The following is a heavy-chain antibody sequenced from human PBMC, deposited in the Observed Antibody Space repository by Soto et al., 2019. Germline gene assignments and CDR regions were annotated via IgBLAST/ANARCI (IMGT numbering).Heavy chain of an antibody. CDR2: ISATGGST. Sequence: GGSLRLSCAASGFTFSSYAMSWVRQAPGKGLEWVATISATGGSTYYADSVKGRFTNSRDNSKNTLYLQMNGLRVEDTAVYYCAKDRLAGNFDYWGQGTQVTVSS. J-gene: IGHJ4*02. CDR1: GFTFSSYA. CDR3: AKDRLAGNFDY. V-gene: IGHV3-23*01.